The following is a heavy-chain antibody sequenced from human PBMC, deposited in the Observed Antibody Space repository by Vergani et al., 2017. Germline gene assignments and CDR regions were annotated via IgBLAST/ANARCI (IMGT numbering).Heavy chain of an antibody. CDR1: GGSISSYY. Sequence: QVQLQESGPGLVKPSETLSLTCTVSGGSISSYYWRWIRQPPGKGLEWIGYIYYSGSTNYNPSLKSRVTISVDTSKNQFSLKLSSVTAADTAVYYGARHDMVRGFRFDYWGQGTLVTVSS. D-gene: IGHD3-10*01. V-gene: IGHV4-59*08. CDR3: ARHDMVRGFRFDY. J-gene: IGHJ4*02. CDR2: IYYSGST.